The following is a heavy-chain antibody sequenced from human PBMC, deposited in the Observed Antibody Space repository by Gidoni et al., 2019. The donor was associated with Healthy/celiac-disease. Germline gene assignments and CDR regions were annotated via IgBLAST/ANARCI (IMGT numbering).Heavy chain of an antibody. D-gene: IGHD2-21*02. CDR3: ARGLYCGGDCYNDYFDY. Sequence: QVQLVESGGGVVQPGRSLRLSCAASGFTFSSYGMHWVRQAPGKGLGWVAVIWYDGSNKYYADSVKGRFTISRDNSKNTLYLQMNSLRAEDTAVYYCARGLYCGGDCYNDYFDYWGQGTLVTVSS. V-gene: IGHV3-33*01. CDR2: IWYDGSNK. CDR1: GFTFSSYG. J-gene: IGHJ4*02.